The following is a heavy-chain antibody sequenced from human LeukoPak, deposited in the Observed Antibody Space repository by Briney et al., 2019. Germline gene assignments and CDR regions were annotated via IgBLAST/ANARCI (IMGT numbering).Heavy chain of an antibody. J-gene: IGHJ4*02. CDR1: GYTFSIYY. Sequence: ASVKVSCKASGYTFSIYYMDWVRQAPGQGLEWMGIINPTDNSTTYAQKFQGRLTMTRDTSTSTVYMELSSLRSEDTAVYYCARISSYKSPADYWGQGTLVTVSS. D-gene: IGHD6-6*01. CDR3: ARISSYKSPADY. V-gene: IGHV1-46*01. CDR2: INPTDNST.